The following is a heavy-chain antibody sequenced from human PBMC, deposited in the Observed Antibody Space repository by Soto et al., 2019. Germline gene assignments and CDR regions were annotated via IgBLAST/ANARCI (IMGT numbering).Heavy chain of an antibody. D-gene: IGHD6-19*01. J-gene: IGHJ1*01. CDR1: GFTFSSYG. Sequence: QVQLVESGGGVVQPGRSLRLSCAASGFTFSSYGMHWVRQAPGKGLEWVAVIWYDGSNKYYADSVKGRFTISRDNSKNTLYLQMNSLRAEDTAVYYCARGHSSGWQHFQHWGQGTLVTVSS. CDR3: ARGHSSGWQHFQH. CDR2: IWYDGSNK. V-gene: IGHV3-33*01.